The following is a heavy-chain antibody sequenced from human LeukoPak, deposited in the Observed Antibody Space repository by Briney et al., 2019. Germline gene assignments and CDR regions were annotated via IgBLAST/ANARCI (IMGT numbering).Heavy chain of an antibody. D-gene: IGHD3-16*02. CDR1: GYTFTDYY. V-gene: IGHV1-2*02. CDR2: INPDSGGT. J-gene: IGHJ4*02. CDR3: GRDFRYSLDY. Sequence: ASVTVSFMGSGYTFTDYYMHWVRQAPGKGLEWMGCINPDSGGTNFPHKFQGRVTMTRDTSISTAYMELSRLRSDDTAVYYCGRDFRYSLDYWGQGTLVTVSS.